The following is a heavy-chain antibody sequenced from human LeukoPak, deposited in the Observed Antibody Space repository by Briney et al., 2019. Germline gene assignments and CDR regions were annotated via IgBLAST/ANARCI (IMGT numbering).Heavy chain of an antibody. Sequence: GGSLRLSCAASGFTFSNAWMSWVRQAPGKGLEWVGRIKSKTDGGTTDYAAPVKGRFTISRDDSKNTLYLQMNSLKTEDTAVYYCARRAGGSSSVWFDPWGQGTLVTVSS. D-gene: IGHD6-6*01. CDR3: ARRAGGSSSVWFDP. V-gene: IGHV3-15*01. CDR2: IKSKTDGGTT. CDR1: GFTFSNAW. J-gene: IGHJ5*02.